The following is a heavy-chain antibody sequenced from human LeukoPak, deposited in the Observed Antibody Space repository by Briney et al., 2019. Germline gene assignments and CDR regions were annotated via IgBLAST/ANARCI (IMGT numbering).Heavy chain of an antibody. CDR2: ISNSGSRI. CDR3: ATLLLGPTEDY. D-gene: IGHD3-16*01. CDR1: GFAFSNYS. Sequence: GGSLRLSCVVSGFAFSNYSMSWVRLAPGKGLEWVSSISNSGSRIYDADSVKGRFTISRDNAKNSLFLQMNSLRAEDAAVYYCATLLLGPTEDYWGQGTLVTVSS. J-gene: IGHJ4*02. V-gene: IGHV3-21*01.